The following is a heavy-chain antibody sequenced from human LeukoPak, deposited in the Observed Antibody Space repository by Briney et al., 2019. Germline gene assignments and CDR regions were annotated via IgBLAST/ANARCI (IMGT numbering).Heavy chain of an antibody. CDR2: IESDGST. V-gene: IGHV3-74*01. CDR3: ARAVTYFYGSVTYDWFDP. J-gene: IGHJ5*02. D-gene: IGHD3-10*01. Sequence: GGPLRLSCAASGFIFSSYCLMWVRQAPGKGLVWVSRIESDGSTIYADSVKDRFTISRDNGKNTVYLQMNSLRVDDTAMYYCARAVTYFYGSVTYDWFDPWGQGTLVTVSS. CDR1: GFIFSSYC.